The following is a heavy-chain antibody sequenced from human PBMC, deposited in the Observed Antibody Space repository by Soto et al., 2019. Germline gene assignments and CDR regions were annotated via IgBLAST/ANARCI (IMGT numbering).Heavy chain of an antibody. Sequence: GGTRDLPFAPSALTFISIEMTWSRQAPGKGLEWVSYISSSGSTIYYADSVKGRFTISRDNAKNSLYLQMNSLRAEDTAVYYCERDRGVEPFDYWGQGTLVTVSS. CDR2: ISSSGSTI. V-gene: IGHV3-48*03. CDR1: ALTFISIE. J-gene: IGHJ4*02. CDR3: ERDRGVEPFDY. D-gene: IGHD3-10*01.